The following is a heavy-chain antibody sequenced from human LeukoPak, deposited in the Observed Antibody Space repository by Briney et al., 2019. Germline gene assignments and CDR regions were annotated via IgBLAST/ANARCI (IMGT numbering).Heavy chain of an antibody. D-gene: IGHD2-2*01. Sequence: GGSLRLSCTASGFTFSNYAMTWVRQAPGTGLEWFSAITDSGGDTYYSDSVKGRFIISRDNSKNSLYLHMNSLRAEDTAVYHCAKGSSASRPYYFDYWGQGTLVTVSS. V-gene: IGHV3-23*01. CDR2: ITDSGGDT. CDR3: AKGSSASRPYYFDY. CDR1: GFTFSNYA. J-gene: IGHJ4*02.